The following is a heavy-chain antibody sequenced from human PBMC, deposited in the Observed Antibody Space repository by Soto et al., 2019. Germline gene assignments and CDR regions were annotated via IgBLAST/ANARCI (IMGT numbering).Heavy chain of an antibody. Sequence: ASVKVSCKTSGYTFTNYGISWVRQAPGQGLEWMGWITTDKGKTTYAQKFQGRVTMTTDTSTSTAYMELRSLRSDDTAVYYCARLIGNSWFVGWGQGTLVTVSS. V-gene: IGHV1-18*01. CDR2: ITTDKGKT. CDR1: GYTFTNYG. J-gene: IGHJ4*02. CDR3: ARLIGNSWFVG. D-gene: IGHD6-13*01.